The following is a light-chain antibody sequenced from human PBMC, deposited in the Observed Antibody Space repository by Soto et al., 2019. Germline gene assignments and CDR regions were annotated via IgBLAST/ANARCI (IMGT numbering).Light chain of an antibody. CDR3: CSYAGTNTWV. Sequence: QSALTQPASVSGSPGQSITISCTGTSSDVGTYNLVSWYQQHPGKAPKLVIYDVNERPPGISSSFSGSKSGNSASLTLSGLQAEDEADYFCCSYAGTNTWVFGGGTKLTVL. V-gene: IGLV2-23*02. CDR1: SSDVGTYNL. J-gene: IGLJ2*01. CDR2: DVN.